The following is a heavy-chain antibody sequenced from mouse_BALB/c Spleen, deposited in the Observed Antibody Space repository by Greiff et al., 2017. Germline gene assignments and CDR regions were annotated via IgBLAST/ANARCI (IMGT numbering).Heavy chain of an antibody. CDR3: ARFYYGSSYDAMDY. Sequence: EVKLVESGPELVKPGASVKMSCKASGYTFTSYVMHWVKQKPGQGLEWIGYINPYNDGTKYNEKFKGKATLTSDKSSSTAYMELSSLTSEDSAVYYCARFYYGSSYDAMDYWGQGTSVTVSS. V-gene: IGHV1-14*01. D-gene: IGHD1-1*01. J-gene: IGHJ4*01. CDR2: INPYNDGT. CDR1: GYTFTSYV.